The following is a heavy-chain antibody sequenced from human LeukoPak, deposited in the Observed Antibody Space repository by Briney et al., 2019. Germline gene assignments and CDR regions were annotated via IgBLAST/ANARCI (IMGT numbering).Heavy chain of an antibody. CDR2: MNPNSGNT. CDR3: ARGKSAKVLRFLEWLP. CDR1: GYTFTSYG. D-gene: IGHD3-3*01. V-gene: IGHV1-8*02. J-gene: IGHJ5*02. Sequence: ASVKVSCKASGYTFTSYGISWVRQAPGQGLEWMGWMNPNSGNTGYAQKFQGRVTMTRNTSISTAYMELSSLRSEDTAVYYCARGKSAKVLRFLEWLPWGQGTLVTVSS.